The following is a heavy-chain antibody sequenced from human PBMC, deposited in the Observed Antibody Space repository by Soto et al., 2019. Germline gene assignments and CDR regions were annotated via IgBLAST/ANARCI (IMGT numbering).Heavy chain of an antibody. CDR1: GFSLSTSGVG. CDR3: AHTLLGIYDSSANWFDP. D-gene: IGHD3-22*01. CDR2: IYWDDDK. Sequence: QITLKESGPTLVKPTQTLTLTCTFSGFSLSTSGVGVGWIRQPPGKALEWLALIYWDDDKRYSPSLKSRLTNTKXXSXDXXVLTMTNMDPVDTATYYCAHTLLGIYDSSANWFDPWGQGTLVTVSS. J-gene: IGHJ5*02. V-gene: IGHV2-5*02.